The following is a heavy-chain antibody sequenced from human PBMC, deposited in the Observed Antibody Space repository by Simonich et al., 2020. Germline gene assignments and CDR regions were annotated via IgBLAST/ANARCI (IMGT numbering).Heavy chain of an antibody. CDR1: GFTFSSYW. J-gene: IGHJ6*03. Sequence: EVQLVESGGGLVQPGGSLRRSCAASGFTFSSYWMSWVRQDPGKGLEWVANIKQDGSEKYYVDSVKGRFTISRDNAKNSLYLQRNSLRAEDTAVYYCARDGLGTAYYYYMDVWGKGTTVTVSS. D-gene: IGHD7-27*01. CDR3: ARDGLGTAYYYYMDV. V-gene: IGHV3-7*01. CDR2: IKQDGSEK.